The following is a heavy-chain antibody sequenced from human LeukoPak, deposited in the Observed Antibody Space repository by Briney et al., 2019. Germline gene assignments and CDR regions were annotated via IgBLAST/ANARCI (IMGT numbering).Heavy chain of an antibody. J-gene: IGHJ4*02. Sequence: SGGSLRLSCAASGFTFSSYWMHWVCQAPGKGLVWVSRISDGGSTTTYADSVKGRFTISRDNAKNTLYLQMNGLRAEDTAVYYCSRSAYYDGSGNYYDYWGQGTLVTVSS. CDR3: SRSAYYDGSGNYYDY. D-gene: IGHD3-22*01. V-gene: IGHV3-74*01. CDR1: GFTFSSYW. CDR2: ISDGGSTT.